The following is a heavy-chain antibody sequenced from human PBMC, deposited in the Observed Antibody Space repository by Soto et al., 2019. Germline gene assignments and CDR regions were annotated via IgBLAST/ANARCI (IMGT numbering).Heavy chain of an antibody. V-gene: IGHV4-39*01. J-gene: IGHJ2*01. CDR2: IYYSGST. CDR3: ARPVTTDWYFDL. D-gene: IGHD4-17*01. CDR1: GGSISSSSYY. Sequence: QLQLQESGPGLVKPSETLSLTCTVSGGSISSSSYYWGWIRQPPGKGLEWIGSIYYSGSTYYNPSLKSRVTISVDTSKNQFSLKLSSVTAADTAVYYCARPVTTDWYFDLWGRGTLVTVSS.